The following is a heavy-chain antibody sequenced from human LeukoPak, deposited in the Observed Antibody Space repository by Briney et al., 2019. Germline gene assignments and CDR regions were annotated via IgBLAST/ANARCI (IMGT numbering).Heavy chain of an antibody. CDR3: AREGPYCSSTSCERYYMDV. Sequence: GGSLRVSCAASGFTFGSYSMNWVRQARGKGLEWVSYISSSSSTIYYADSVKGRFTISRDNAKNSLYLQMNSLRAEDTAVYYCAREGPYCSSTSCERYYMDVWGKGTTVTVSS. CDR1: GFTFGSYS. J-gene: IGHJ6*03. V-gene: IGHV3-48*04. D-gene: IGHD2-2*01. CDR2: ISSSSSTI.